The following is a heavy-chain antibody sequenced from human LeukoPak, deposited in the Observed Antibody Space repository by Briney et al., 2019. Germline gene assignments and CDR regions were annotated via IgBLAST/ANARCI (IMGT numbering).Heavy chain of an antibody. V-gene: IGHV3-74*01. CDR1: GFTFSSYW. CDR3: GRSDIILVRGAPVGG. CDR2: INSDETIS. J-gene: IGHJ4*02. Sequence: PGGSLRLSCAASGFTFSSYWMHWVRQVPNQGLMWVSRINSDETISEYVDSVNGRFTISRDNAKNTLYLQMNSLRDQDTAVYYCGRSDIILVRGAPVGGWGQGTLVTVSS. D-gene: IGHD3-10*01.